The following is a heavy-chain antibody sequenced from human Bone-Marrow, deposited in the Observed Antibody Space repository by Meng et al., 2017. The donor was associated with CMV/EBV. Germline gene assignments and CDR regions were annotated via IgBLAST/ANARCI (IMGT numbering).Heavy chain of an antibody. CDR3: ARESAIVVVPAARGNWFDP. CDR2: TYFRSKWYN. J-gene: IGHJ5*02. CDR1: GDSVSSNSAA. D-gene: IGHD2-2*01. Sequence: SETLSLTCAISGDSVSSNSAAWNWIRQSPSRGLEWLGRTYFRSKWYNDYAVSVKSRITINPDTSKNQFSLQLNSVTPEDTAVYYCARESAIVVVPAARGNWFDPWGQGTLVTVS. V-gene: IGHV6-1*01.